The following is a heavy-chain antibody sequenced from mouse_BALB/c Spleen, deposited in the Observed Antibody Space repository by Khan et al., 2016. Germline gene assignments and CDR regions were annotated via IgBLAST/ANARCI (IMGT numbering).Heavy chain of an antibody. J-gene: IGHJ4*01. D-gene: IGHD1-1*01. V-gene: IGHV5-9-2*01. CDR2: ISGGGSYT. Sequence: EVELVESGGGLVKPGGSLKLSCAASGFTFSSYGMSWVRQTPEKRLEWVATISGGGSYTYYPDSVKGRFTISRDNAKNNLYLQMSSLRSEDMALYYCARNYGSSYPDYWGQGTSVTVSS. CDR3: ARNYGSSYPDY. CDR1: GFTFSSYG.